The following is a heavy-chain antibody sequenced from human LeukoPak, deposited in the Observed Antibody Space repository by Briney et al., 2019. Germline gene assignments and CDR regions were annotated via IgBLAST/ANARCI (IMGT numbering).Heavy chain of an antibody. CDR2: ISYDGSNK. D-gene: IGHD3-3*01. CDR1: GFTFSSYA. CDR3: ARESQYYDFWSGYYSIGGYYGMDV. V-gene: IGHV3-30-3*01. J-gene: IGHJ6*02. Sequence: PGGSLRLSCAASGFTFSSYAMHWVRQAPGKGLEWVAVISYDGSNKYYADSVKGRFTISRDNSKNTLYLQMNSLRAEDTAEYYCARESQYYDFWSGYYSIGGYYGMDVWGQGTTVTVSS.